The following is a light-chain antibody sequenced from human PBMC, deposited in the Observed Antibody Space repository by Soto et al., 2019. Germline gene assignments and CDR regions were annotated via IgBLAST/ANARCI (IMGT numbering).Light chain of an antibody. Sequence: QSVLTQPPSVSGAPGQTVTISCTGSSSNIGAGFDVHWYQQVPGTAPKLVLYSNTARPSGVPDRFSVSGSGSSGSLAISGLQPGDEAYYYCQSYDSGVTGAVFGTGTKVTVL. J-gene: IGLJ1*01. CDR2: SNT. CDR3: QSYDSGVTGAV. V-gene: IGLV1-40*01. CDR1: SSNIGAGFD.